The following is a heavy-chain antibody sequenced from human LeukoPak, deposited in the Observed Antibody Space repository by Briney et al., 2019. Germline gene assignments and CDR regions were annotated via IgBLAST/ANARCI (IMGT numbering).Heavy chain of an antibody. D-gene: IGHD4-17*01. CDR1: GFTFSSYA. CDR2: ISGSGGST. Sequence: GGSLRLSCAASGFTFSSYAMSWVRQAPGKGLEWVSAISGSGGSTYYADSVKGRFTISRDNSKNMLYLQMNSLRAEDTAVYYCAKGNYGVPRWVRYFDYWGQGTLVTVSS. J-gene: IGHJ4*02. CDR3: AKGNYGVPRWVRYFDY. V-gene: IGHV3-23*01.